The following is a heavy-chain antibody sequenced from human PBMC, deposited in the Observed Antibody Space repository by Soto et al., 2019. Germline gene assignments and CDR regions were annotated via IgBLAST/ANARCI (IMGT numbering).Heavy chain of an antibody. Sequence: PSETLSLTCTVSGGSISSGGYYWSWIRQHPGKGLEWIGYIYYSGSTYYNPSLKSRVTISVDTSKNQFSLKLSSVTAADTAVYYCARGAFKWTLYYDFWSGYRGPREFDPWGQGTLVTVSS. CDR3: ARGAFKWTLYYDFWSGYRGPREFDP. V-gene: IGHV4-31*03. CDR2: IYYSGST. D-gene: IGHD3-3*01. CDR1: GGSISSGGYY. J-gene: IGHJ5*02.